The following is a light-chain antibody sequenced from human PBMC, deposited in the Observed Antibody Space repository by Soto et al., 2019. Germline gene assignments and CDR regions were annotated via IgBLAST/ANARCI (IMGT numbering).Light chain of an antibody. J-gene: IGKJ2*01. Sequence: DIGMTQSADSLTVSLGERATINCKSSQSVLYSSNNKNYLAWYQQRPGQPPKLLIYWASTRESGVPDRFSGSGSGTDVTLTITSLQAEDVAVYYCQQYESTPPTFGQGTKLEIK. CDR3: QQYESTPPT. CDR2: WAS. V-gene: IGKV4-1*01. CDR1: QSVLYSSNNKNY.